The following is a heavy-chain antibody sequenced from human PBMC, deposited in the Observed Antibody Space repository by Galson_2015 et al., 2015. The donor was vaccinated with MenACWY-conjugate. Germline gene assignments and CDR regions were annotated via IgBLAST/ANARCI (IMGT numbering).Heavy chain of an antibody. D-gene: IGHD4-17*01. CDR2: IYYSGST. CDR1: GGSISSSSYY. J-gene: IGHJ4*02. CDR3: ASSVYYGDHYFDY. V-gene: IGHV4-39*01. Sequence: SETLSLTCTVSGGSISSSSYYWSWIRQPPGKGLEWIGSIYYSGSTYYTPSLKSRVTISVDTSKNQFSLKLSSVTAADTAVYYCASSVYYGDHYFDYWGQGTLVTVSS.